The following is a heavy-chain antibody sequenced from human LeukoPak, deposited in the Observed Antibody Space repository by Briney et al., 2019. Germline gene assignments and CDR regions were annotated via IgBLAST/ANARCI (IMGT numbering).Heavy chain of an antibody. Sequence: KSGGSLRLSCAASGFTFSSYSMNWVRQAPGKGLEWVSSISSSSSYIYYADSVKGRFTISRDNAKNSLYLQMNSLRAEDTAVYYCARNYGDYVPLDYWGQGTLVTVSS. CDR1: GFTFSSYS. J-gene: IGHJ4*02. V-gene: IGHV3-21*01. CDR3: ARNYGDYVPLDY. D-gene: IGHD4-17*01. CDR2: ISSSSSYI.